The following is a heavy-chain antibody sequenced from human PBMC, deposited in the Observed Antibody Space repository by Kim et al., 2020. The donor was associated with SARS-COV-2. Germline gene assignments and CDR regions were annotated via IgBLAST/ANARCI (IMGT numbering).Heavy chain of an antibody. D-gene: IGHD3-10*01. J-gene: IGHJ4*02. Sequence: FAQNLQDRVNLTTDTSTSSASMELRSLRSDDTAVYYCARQGSGSGAYFDFWGQGTLVTVSS. V-gene: IGHV1-18*01. CDR3: ARQGSGSGAYFDF.